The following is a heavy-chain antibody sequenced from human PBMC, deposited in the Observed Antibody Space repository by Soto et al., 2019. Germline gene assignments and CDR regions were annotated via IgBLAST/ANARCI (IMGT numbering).Heavy chain of an antibody. CDR2: RKQDGSEK. Sequence: EVQLVESGGGLVQPGGSLRLSCAASGFPFSRYWMSWVRQAPGKVLEWVAKRKQDGSEKYYVDSVKGRCTISRDNAKNSLYLQMESLIAEDTAVYYCEGDRGELLGLYYYYFDYWGQGTLVTVSS. J-gene: IGHJ4*02. CDR3: EGDRGELLGLYYYYFDY. V-gene: IGHV3-7*01. CDR1: GFPFSRYW. D-gene: IGHD1-26*01.